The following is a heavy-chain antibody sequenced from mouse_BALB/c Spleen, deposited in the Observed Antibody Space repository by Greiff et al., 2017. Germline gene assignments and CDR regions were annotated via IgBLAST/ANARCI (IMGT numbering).Heavy chain of an antibody. D-gene: IGHD2-1*01. CDR1: GFTFSNYW. CDR3: TRPGGNYEAWFAY. Sequence: EVKLVESGGGLVQPGGSMKLSCVASGFTFSNYWMNWVRQSPEKGLEWVAEIRLKSNNYATHYAESVKGRFTISRDDSKSSVYLQMNNLRAEDTGIYYCTRPGGNYEAWFAYWGQGTLVTVSA. V-gene: IGHV6-6*02. J-gene: IGHJ3*01. CDR2: IRLKSNNYAT.